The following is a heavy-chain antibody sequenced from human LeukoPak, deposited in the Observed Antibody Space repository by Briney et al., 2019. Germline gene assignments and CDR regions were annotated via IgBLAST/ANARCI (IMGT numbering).Heavy chain of an antibody. CDR1: GGSFSGYY. CDR3: ARVSRSGYYRFYFDY. CDR2: INHSGST. V-gene: IGHV4-34*01. Sequence: SETLSLTCAVYGGSFSGYYWSWIRKPPGKGLEWIGEINHSGSTNYNPSLKSRVTISVDTSKNQFSLKLSSVTAADTAVYYCARVSRSGYYRFYFDYWGQGTLVTVSS. J-gene: IGHJ4*02. D-gene: IGHD3-22*01.